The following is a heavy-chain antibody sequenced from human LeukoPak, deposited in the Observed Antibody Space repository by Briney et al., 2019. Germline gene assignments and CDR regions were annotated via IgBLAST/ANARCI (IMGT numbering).Heavy chain of an antibody. CDR3: APTPYSYGPLAY. V-gene: IGHV3-48*03. Sequence: GGSLRLSCAASGFTFSSYEMNWVRQAPGKGLECISYISGSGNTIYYADSVKGRFTISRDNAKNSLYLQMNSLRVEDTAVYYCAPTPYSYGPLAYWRQGTLATVSS. CDR2: ISGSGNTI. CDR1: GFTFSSYE. D-gene: IGHD5-18*01. J-gene: IGHJ4*02.